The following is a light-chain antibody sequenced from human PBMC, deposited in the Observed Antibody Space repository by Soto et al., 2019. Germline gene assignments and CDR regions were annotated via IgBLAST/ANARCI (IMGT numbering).Light chain of an antibody. Sequence: EIVMTQSPATLSVSPGEGATLSCRASRGVSANYLAWYQQKPGQAPTLLIYGASIRAAGIPDRFSGSGSGTDFTLTIRRLEPEDFAVYYCQQYGSSPRKFGQGTKVDIK. CDR1: RGVSANY. CDR2: GAS. J-gene: IGKJ1*01. CDR3: QQYGSSPRK. V-gene: IGKV3-20*01.